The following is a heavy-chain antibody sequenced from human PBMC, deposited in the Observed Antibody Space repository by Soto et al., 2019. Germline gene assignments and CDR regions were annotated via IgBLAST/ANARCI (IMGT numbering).Heavy chain of an antibody. CDR3: AHWGYCSGGSCWNWFDP. D-gene: IGHD2-15*01. Sequence: QITLKESGPTLVKPTQTLTLTCTFSGFSLSTSGVGVGWIRQPPGKALEWLALIYWDDGKRYSPCLKSRPTITKDTSKNQVVLTMTNMDPVDTATYYCAHWGYCSGGSCWNWFDPWGQGTLVTVSS. V-gene: IGHV2-5*02. J-gene: IGHJ5*02. CDR1: GFSLSTSGVG. CDR2: IYWDDGK.